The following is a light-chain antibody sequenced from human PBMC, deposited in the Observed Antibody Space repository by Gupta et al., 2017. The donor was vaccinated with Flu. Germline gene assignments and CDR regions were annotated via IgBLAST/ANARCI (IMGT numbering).Light chain of an antibody. CDR2: QDD. Sequence: PGQTASVTCSGNKLGKKSVSWYQQKSGQSPIWVVYQDDRRPSGISERFSASNSGDTATLTVSGTQATDEAVYYCQAWDGDVVVVFGGGTRVTVL. CDR3: QAWDGDVVVV. CDR1: KLGKKS. J-gene: IGLJ3*02. V-gene: IGLV3-1*01.